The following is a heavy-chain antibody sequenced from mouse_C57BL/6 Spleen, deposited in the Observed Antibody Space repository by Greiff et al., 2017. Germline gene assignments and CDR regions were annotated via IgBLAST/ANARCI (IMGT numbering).Heavy chain of an antibody. CDR3: ARWNPYYYAMGC. CDR1: GYALSSSW. J-gene: IGHJ4*01. CDR2: IYPGDGDT. Sequence: VQLQHSGPELVKPGASVKISCKASGYALSSSWMNWVKQRPGKGLEWIGRIYPGDGDTNYNGKFKGKATLTADKSSSTAYMQLRSLTSEDAAVYFCARWNPYYYAMGCWGQGTSVTVSS. V-gene: IGHV1-82*01.